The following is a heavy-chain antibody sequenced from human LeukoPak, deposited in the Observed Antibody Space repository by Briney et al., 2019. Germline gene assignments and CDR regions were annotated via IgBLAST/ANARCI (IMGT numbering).Heavy chain of an antibody. J-gene: IGHJ3*01. CDR1: GFTFSNYA. CDR3: AKDYRGSGYFFDV. D-gene: IGHD3-3*01. Sequence: GGSLRLSCAGSGFTFSNYAMSWVRQAPGKGLEWVSVISGNGDTTYYADSVKGRFTISRDNSKNTLYLQMNSLIAEDTAIYSCAKDYRGSGYFFDVWGQGTMVAVSS. CDR2: ISGNGDTT. V-gene: IGHV3-23*01.